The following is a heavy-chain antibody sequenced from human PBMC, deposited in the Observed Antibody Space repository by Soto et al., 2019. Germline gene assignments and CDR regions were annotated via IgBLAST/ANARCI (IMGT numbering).Heavy chain of an antibody. J-gene: IGHJ6*02. CDR2: IKQDGSEK. CDR1: GFTFSSYL. Sequence: SGGPRRLSCAASGFTFSSYLMSWVRQAPGKGLEWVANIKQDGSEKYYVDSVKGRFTISRDNAKNSLYLQMNSLRAEDTAVYYCARDWGYCSGGSCQQGYYGMDVWGQGTTVTVSS. D-gene: IGHD2-15*01. CDR3: ARDWGYCSGGSCQQGYYGMDV. V-gene: IGHV3-7*03.